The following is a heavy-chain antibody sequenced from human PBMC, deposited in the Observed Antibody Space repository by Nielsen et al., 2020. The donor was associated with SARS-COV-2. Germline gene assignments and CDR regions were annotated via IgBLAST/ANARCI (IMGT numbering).Heavy chain of an antibody. Sequence: GESLKISCAASGFTFSSYWMSWVRQAPGKGLEWVANIKQDGSEKYYVDSVKGRFTISRDNAKNPLYLQMNSLRAEDTAVYYCARDVESGYSYGPENYFDYWGQGTLVTVSS. CDR2: IKQDGSEK. CDR1: GFTFSSYW. J-gene: IGHJ4*02. V-gene: IGHV3-7*05. CDR3: ARDVESGYSYGPENYFDY. D-gene: IGHD5-18*01.